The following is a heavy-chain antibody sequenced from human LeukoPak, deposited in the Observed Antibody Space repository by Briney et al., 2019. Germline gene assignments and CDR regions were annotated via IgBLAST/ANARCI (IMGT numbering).Heavy chain of an antibody. CDR1: GFTFSSYW. CDR3: ARFGVNYGMDV. V-gene: IGHV3-74*01. CDR2: INSDGSST. D-gene: IGHD3-16*01. J-gene: IGHJ6*02. Sequence: GGSLRLSCAASGFTFSSYWMHWVRQAPGKGLVWVSRINSDGSSTSYADSVKGRFTISRDNAKNTLYLQMNSLRAEDTAVYYCARFGVNYGMDVWGQGTTVTVSS.